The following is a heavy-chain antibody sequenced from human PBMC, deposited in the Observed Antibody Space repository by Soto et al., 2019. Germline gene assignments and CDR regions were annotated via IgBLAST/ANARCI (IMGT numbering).Heavy chain of an antibody. J-gene: IGHJ5*02. CDR1: GYTLTELS. D-gene: IGHD3-3*01. V-gene: IGHV1-24*01. Sequence: ASVKVSCKVSGYTLTELSMHWVRPAPGKGLEWMGVFDPEDAETIYVQKFQGRVTMTEDTSTDTAYTELGSLSSKDTAVYYGATFSTIFEGFDPWGQGTLVTVYS. CDR2: FDPEDAET. CDR3: ATFSTIFEGFDP.